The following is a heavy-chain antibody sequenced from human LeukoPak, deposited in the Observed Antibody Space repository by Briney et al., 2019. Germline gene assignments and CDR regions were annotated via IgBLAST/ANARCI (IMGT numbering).Heavy chain of an antibody. CDR2: IYYSGST. V-gene: IGHV4-30-4*07. D-gene: IGHD4-17*01. CDR1: GGSLNSGGYC. CDR3: ARTPTTVTTDWFDP. Sequence: SETLSLTCTVSGGSLNSGGYCWSWIRHQPGKGLEWLGYIYYSGSTYYKPSLKSRVTISVDTSKNQFSLKLSSVTAADTAVYYCARTPTTVTTDWFDPWGQGTLVTVSS. J-gene: IGHJ5*02.